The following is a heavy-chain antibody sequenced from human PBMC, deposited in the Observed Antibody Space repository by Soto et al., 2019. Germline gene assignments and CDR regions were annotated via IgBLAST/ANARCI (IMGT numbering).Heavy chain of an antibody. D-gene: IGHD3-22*01. CDR2: INHSGST. CDR1: GGSFSGYY. J-gene: IGHJ4*02. V-gene: IGHV4-34*01. CDR3: ARGTYYYDSSGSAAGYFDY. Sequence: SETLSLTCAVYGGSFSGYYWSWIRQPPGKGLEWIGEINHSGSTNYNPSLKSRVTISVDTSKNQFSLELSSVTAADTAVYYCARGTYYYDSSGSAAGYFDYWGQGTLVTVSS.